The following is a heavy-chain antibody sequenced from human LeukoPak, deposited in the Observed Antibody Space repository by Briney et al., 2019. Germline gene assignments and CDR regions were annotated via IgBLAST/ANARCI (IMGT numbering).Heavy chain of an antibody. J-gene: IGHJ3*02. Sequence: GESLKISCKGSGYSFTSYWIGWVRQMPGKGLGWMGIIYPGDSDTRYSPSFQGQVTISADKSISTAYLQWSSLKASDTAMYYCARPVVPAANAFDIWGQGTMVTVSS. V-gene: IGHV5-51*01. CDR2: IYPGDSDT. CDR1: GYSFTSYW. D-gene: IGHD2-2*01. CDR3: ARPVVPAANAFDI.